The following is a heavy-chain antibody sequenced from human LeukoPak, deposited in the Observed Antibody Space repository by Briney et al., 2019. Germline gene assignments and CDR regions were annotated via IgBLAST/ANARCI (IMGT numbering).Heavy chain of an antibody. Sequence: HPGRSLGLSCAATGFTFKDYGMHWVRQPPGKGLEWVSSINWNGGGTDYADSVKGRFTISRDNAKNSLYLQLSSLRPEDTALYYCAKHMRATNTYSFFGLDVWGQGTTVTVSS. CDR3: AKHMRATNTYSFFGLDV. CDR2: INWNGGGT. CDR1: GFTFKDYG. V-gene: IGHV3-9*01. D-gene: IGHD1-26*01. J-gene: IGHJ6*02.